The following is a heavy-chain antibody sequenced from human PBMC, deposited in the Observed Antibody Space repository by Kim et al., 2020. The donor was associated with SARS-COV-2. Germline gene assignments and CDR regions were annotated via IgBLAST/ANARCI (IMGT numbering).Heavy chain of an antibody. CDR1: GFTFSNAW. CDR3: TTVVSYYDSSGYYRLDAFDI. V-gene: IGHV3-15*01. J-gene: IGHJ3*02. Sequence: WWSLRLSCAASGFTFSNAWMSWVRQAPGQGLEWVGRIKSKTDGGTTDYAAPVKGRFTISRDDSKNTLCLQMNSLKTEDTAVYYCTTVVSYYDSSGYYRLDAFDIWGQGTMVTVSS. D-gene: IGHD3-22*01. CDR2: IKSKTDGGTT.